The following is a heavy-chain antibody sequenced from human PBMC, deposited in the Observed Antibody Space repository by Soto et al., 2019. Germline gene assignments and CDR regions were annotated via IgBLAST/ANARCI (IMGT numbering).Heavy chain of an antibody. CDR3: ARQIYDSDTGPNFQYYFDS. D-gene: IGHD3-22*01. CDR2: IDPSDSQT. CDR1: GYSFAGYW. Sequence: GESLKISFKGSGYSFAGYWITWVRQKQGKGLEWMGRIDPSDSQTYYSPSFRGHVTISVTKSITTVFLQWSSLRASDTAMYYCARQIYDSDTGPNFQYYFDSWGQGTPVTVSS. J-gene: IGHJ4*02. V-gene: IGHV5-10-1*01.